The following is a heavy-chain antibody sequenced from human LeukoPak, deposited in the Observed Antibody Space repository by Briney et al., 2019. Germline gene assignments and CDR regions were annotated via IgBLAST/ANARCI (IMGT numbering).Heavy chain of an antibody. Sequence: GGSLRLSCAASGFTFSSYSMNWVRQAPGKGLEWVSSISSSSSYIYYADSVKGRFTISRDNAKNSLYLQMNSLRAEDTAVYYCARSASWIGFGEHYDYWGQGTLVTVSS. D-gene: IGHD3-10*01. J-gene: IGHJ4*02. CDR1: GFTFSSYS. V-gene: IGHV3-21*01. CDR2: ISSSSSYI. CDR3: ARSASWIGFGEHYDY.